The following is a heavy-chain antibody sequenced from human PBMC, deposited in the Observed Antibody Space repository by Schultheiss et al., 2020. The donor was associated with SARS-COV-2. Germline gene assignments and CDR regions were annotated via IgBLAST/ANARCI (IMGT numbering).Heavy chain of an antibody. CDR3: ARGRGTGTTLYYFDY. CDR1: GGSISSYY. CDR2: IYTSGST. D-gene: IGHD1-7*01. J-gene: IGHJ4*02. Sequence: SETLSLTCTVSGGSISSYYWSWIRQPAGKGLEWIGRIYTSGSTNYNPSLKSRDTISVDTSKNQFSLKLSSVTAADTAVYYCARGRGTGTTLYYFDYWGQGTLVTVSS. V-gene: IGHV4-4*07.